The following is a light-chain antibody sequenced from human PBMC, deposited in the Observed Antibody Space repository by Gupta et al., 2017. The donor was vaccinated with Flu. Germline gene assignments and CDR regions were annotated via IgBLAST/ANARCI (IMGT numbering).Light chain of an antibody. Sequence: QSALTQPASVSGSPGQPLTLSCTGTNSDVGGYHYVSWYQQHPGKAPKLMIYEVTDRPAGISNRFSDSKSGNTASLTISGLQAEDEADYFCAAYTAASTWVFGGGTKLTVL. J-gene: IGLJ3*02. CDR2: EVT. CDR1: NSDVGGYHY. CDR3: AAYTAASTWV. V-gene: IGLV2-14*01.